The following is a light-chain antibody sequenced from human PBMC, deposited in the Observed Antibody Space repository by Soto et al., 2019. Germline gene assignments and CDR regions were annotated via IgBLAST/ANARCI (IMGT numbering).Light chain of an antibody. V-gene: IGKV3-20*01. J-gene: IGKJ1*01. CDR2: GAS. CDR3: QQYGSSPRT. Sequence: EIVLTQSPGTLSLSPGERATLSCRASQSVSSNFLAWYQQRPGQAPRLLIYGASNWATGIPDRFSGSGSGTDFTLTISRLEPEDFAVYYCQQYGSSPRTFGQGTKVDIK. CDR1: QSVSSNF.